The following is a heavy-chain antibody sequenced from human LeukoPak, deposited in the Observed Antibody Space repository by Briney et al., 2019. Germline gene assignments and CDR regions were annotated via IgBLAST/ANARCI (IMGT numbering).Heavy chain of an antibody. D-gene: IGHD3-22*01. V-gene: IGHV1-69*06. J-gene: IGHJ4*02. Sequence: SVKVSCKASGGTFSSYAISWVRQAPGQGLEWMGGIIPIFGTANYAQKFQGRVTITADKSTSTAYMELSSLRSEDTAVYYCASRTYYYESLDYWGQGTLVTVSS. CDR3: ASRTYYYESLDY. CDR1: GGTFSSYA. CDR2: IIPIFGTA.